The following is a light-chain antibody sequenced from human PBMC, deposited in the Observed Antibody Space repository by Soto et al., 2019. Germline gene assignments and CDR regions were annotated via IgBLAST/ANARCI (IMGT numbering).Light chain of an antibody. CDR2: LNSDGSH. CDR1: SGHRSYA. CDR3: QTWGTGIHVV. Sequence: QLVLTQSPSASASLGASVRLTCTLSSGHRSYAIAWHQQQPEKGPRYLMKLNSDGSHSKGDGIPDRFSGSSSGAERYLTISGLQSEDEADYYCQTWGTGIHVVFGGGTKLTVL. V-gene: IGLV4-69*01. J-gene: IGLJ2*01.